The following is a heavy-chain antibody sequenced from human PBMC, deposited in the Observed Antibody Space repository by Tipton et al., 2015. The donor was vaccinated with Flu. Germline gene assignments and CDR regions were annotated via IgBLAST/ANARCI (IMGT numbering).Heavy chain of an antibody. Sequence: GASINSGDYFWSWIRQPAGKGLEWIGRFYTSGGTKYSPSLKSRVYISVDKSKNQFSLRLTSMTAADTAVYYCARGLSSGWYSTGYFDYWGQGALVTVSS. V-gene: IGHV4-61*02. CDR3: ARGLSSGWYSTGYFDY. CDR2: FYTSGGT. D-gene: IGHD6-19*01. J-gene: IGHJ4*02. CDR1: GASINSGDYF.